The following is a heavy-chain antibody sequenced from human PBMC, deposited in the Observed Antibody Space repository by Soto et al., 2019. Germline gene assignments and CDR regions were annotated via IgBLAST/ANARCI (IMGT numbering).Heavy chain of an antibody. J-gene: IGHJ4*02. Sequence: GGSLRLSCAASGFPFSIYSMNWVRQSPGKGLEWISYISTTSSSIYYADSVKGRFTISRDNAKNSLFLQMNSLRDEDTAVYYCARKGVAFDYWCQGVLVTVSS. CDR2: ISTTSSSI. CDR1: GFPFSIYS. V-gene: IGHV3-48*02. CDR3: ARKGVAFDY. D-gene: IGHD3-3*01.